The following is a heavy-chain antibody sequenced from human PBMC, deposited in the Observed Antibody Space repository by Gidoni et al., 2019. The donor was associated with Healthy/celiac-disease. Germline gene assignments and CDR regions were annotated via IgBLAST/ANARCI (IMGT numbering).Heavy chain of an antibody. CDR3: ATLAPGPLRDDYYGMDV. D-gene: IGHD3-10*01. V-gene: IGHV4-31*03. CDR1: VGSLRSGCYY. CDR2: IYYSGST. J-gene: IGHJ6*02. Sequence: QLQLQESSPGLVKPSQTLSLTCPVSVGSLRSGCYYWSWIRQHPGKGLEWIGYIYYSGSTYYNPSLKSRVTISVDTSKNQFSLKLSSVTAADTAVYYCATLAPGPLRDDYYGMDVWGQGTTVTVSS.